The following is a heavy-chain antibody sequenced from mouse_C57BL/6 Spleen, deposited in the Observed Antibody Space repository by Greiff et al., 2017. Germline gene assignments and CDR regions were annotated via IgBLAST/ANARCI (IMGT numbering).Heavy chain of an antibody. CDR2: IYPGDGDT. J-gene: IGHJ3*01. CDR3: AREDYYGSSYGFAY. Sequence: VQLQQSGPELVKPGASVKISCKASGYAFSSSWMNWVKQRPGQGLEWIGRIYPGDGDTNYNGKFKGKATLTADKSSSTAYMQLSSLTSEDSAVYSFAREDYYGSSYGFAYWGQGTLVTVSA. CDR1: GYAFSSSW. D-gene: IGHD1-1*01. V-gene: IGHV1-82*01.